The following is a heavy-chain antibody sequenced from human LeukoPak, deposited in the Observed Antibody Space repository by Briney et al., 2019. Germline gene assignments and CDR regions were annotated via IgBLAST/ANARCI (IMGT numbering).Heavy chain of an antibody. D-gene: IGHD6-19*01. CDR1: GGSISSGGYY. CDR2: IYYSGST. J-gene: IGHJ4*02. CDR3: ARDGAVAGSAYFDY. Sequence: SETLSLTCTVSGGSISSGGYYWSWIRQPPGKGLEWIGYIYYSGSTNSNPSLKSRVTISVDTSKNQFSLRLTSVTAADTAVYYCARDGAVAGSAYFDYWGQGTLVTVSS. V-gene: IGHV4-61*08.